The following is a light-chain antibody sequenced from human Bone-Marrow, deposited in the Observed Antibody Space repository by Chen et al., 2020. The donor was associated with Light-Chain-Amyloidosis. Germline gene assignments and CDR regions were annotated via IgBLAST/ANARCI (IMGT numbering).Light chain of an antibody. CDR2: DDS. J-gene: IGLJ3*02. V-gene: IGLV3-21*02. CDR1: NIGSTS. CDR3: QVWDRSSDRPV. Sequence: SYVLTQPSSVSVAPGQTATIACGGNNIGSTSVHWYQQTPGQAPLLVVYDDSDRPSGIPERLSGSNSGNTATLTSSRAEAGDEADYYCQVWDRSSDRPVFGGGTKLTAL.